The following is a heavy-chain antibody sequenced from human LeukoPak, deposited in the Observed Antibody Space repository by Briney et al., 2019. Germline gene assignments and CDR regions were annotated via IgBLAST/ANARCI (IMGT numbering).Heavy chain of an antibody. CDR2: INHSGST. Sequence: PSETLSLTCAVYGGSFSGYYWSWIRQPPGKGLEWIGEINHSGSTNYNPSLKSRVTISVDTSKNQFSLKLSSVTAADTAVYYYARVSKYSSSWFNYFDYWGQGTLVTVSS. D-gene: IGHD6-13*01. V-gene: IGHV4-34*01. CDR1: GGSFSGYY. CDR3: ARVSKYSSSWFNYFDY. J-gene: IGHJ4*02.